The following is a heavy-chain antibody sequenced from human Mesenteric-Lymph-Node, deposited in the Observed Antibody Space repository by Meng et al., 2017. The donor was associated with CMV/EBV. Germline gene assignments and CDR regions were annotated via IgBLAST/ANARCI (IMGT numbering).Heavy chain of an antibody. CDR1: GFTFTDSW. CDR3: TARDAG. J-gene: IGHJ4*02. CDR2: IKPDGSEK. V-gene: IGHV3-7*01. Sequence: GESLKISCAASGFTFTDSWIHWVRQAPGRGLEWVANIKPDGSEKYYVDSVKGRFTISRDNARKSLFLQMNSLRAEDTAVYYCTARDAGWGQGTLVTVSS. D-gene: IGHD6-13*01.